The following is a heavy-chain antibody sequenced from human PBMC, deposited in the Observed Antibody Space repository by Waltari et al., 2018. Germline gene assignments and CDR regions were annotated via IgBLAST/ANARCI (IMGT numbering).Heavy chain of an antibody. Sequence: QVQLVQSGAEVKKPGSSVKVSCKASGGTFRSYAISWVRQAPGQGLAWMGGTIRSVGKANYAQKFQGRVTITADESTGTAYMELSSLRSEDTAVYYCAREGEIAVAGTMGFDYWGQGTLVTVSS. J-gene: IGHJ4*02. CDR2: TIRSVGKA. CDR1: GGTFRSYA. V-gene: IGHV1-69*01. D-gene: IGHD6-19*01. CDR3: AREGEIAVAGTMGFDY.